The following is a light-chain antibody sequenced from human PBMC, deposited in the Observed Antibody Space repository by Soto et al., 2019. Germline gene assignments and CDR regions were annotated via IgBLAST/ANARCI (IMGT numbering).Light chain of an antibody. Sequence: EIMLTQSPVTLSLSPGEGATLSCRASQSVTGSYLAWYQQKPGRTPRLLIYGASTRATGIPARFNGSGSGTDFTLTISSLEPEDFALYYCQQRSNWPITFGQGTRLEIK. CDR3: QQRSNWPIT. J-gene: IGKJ5*01. CDR1: QSVTGSY. CDR2: GAS. V-gene: IGKV3-11*01.